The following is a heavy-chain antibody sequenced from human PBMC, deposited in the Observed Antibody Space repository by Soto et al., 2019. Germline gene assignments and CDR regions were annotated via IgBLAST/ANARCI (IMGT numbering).Heavy chain of an antibody. V-gene: IGHV3-53*04. CDR2: IYSGGDT. D-gene: IGHD2-21*01. CDR1: GFAVRHNY. Sequence: GGSLRLSCTASGFAVRHNYMTWVRQAPGKGLEWVSLIYSGGDTAYADSVKGRFTISRHTSQNTLYLQMNSLRAEDTVVYYCARKTDSIPSGGDVWGKGTAVTVSS. CDR3: ARKTDSIPSGGDV. J-gene: IGHJ6*04.